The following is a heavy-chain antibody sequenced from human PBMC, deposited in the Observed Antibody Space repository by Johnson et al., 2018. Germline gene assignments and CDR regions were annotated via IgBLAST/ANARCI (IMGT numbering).Heavy chain of an antibody. V-gene: IGHV3-30*18. CDR2: ISYDGTNK. J-gene: IGHJ6*03. D-gene: IGHD4-17*01. CDR3: AKEGRDGDSDKHYYYYMDV. Sequence: VESGRSLRLSCVASGFTFSNYAMHWVRQAPGKGLEWVAVISYDGTNKYYADSVKGRFTVSRDNSKNTVDRQRNNLRAEEPAVYYCAKEGRDGDSDKHYYYYMDVWGKGTTVTVSS. CDR1: GFTFSNYA.